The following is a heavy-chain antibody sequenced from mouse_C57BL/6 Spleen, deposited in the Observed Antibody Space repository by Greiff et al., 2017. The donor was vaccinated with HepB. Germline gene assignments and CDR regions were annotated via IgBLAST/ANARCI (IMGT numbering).Heavy chain of an antibody. D-gene: IGHD2-4*01. CDR1: GYTFTDYH. CDR3: ARWDDYDGSWCAY. J-gene: IGHJ3*01. CDR2: INPNNGGT. V-gene: IGHV1-22*01. Sequence: EVQLQQSGPELVKPGASVKMSCKASGYTFTDYHMHWVKQSHGKSLEWIGYINPNNGGTSYNQKFKGKATLTVNKSSSTAYMELRSLTSEDSAVYYCARWDDYDGSWCAYWGQGTLVTVSA.